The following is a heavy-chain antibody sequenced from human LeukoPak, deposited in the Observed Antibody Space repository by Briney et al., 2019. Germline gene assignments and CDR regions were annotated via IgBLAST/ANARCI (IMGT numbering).Heavy chain of an antibody. D-gene: IGHD3-10*01. Sequence: ASVKVSCKASGYTFTSYAMNWVRQAPGQGLEWMGWINTNTGNPTYAQGFTGRFVFSLDTSVSTAYLQICSLKAEDTAVYYCARDSSTMVRGVKRWFDPWGQGTLVTVSS. CDR2: INTNTGNP. J-gene: IGHJ5*02. CDR3: ARDSSTMVRGVKRWFDP. V-gene: IGHV7-4-1*01. CDR1: GYTFTSYA.